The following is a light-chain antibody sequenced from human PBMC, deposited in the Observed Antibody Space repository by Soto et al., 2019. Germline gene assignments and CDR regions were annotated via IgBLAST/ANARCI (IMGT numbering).Light chain of an antibody. Sequence: EIVLTQSPGTLSLSPVERATLSCMASQSVSRNLSWYQQKPGQAPRLLIYGASTRATGIPARFSGSGSGTEFTLAISSLQSEDFAVYYCQQYNNWPGALTFGGGTKVDI. CDR2: GAS. V-gene: IGKV3D-15*01. CDR1: QSVSRN. J-gene: IGKJ4*01. CDR3: QQYNNWPGALT.